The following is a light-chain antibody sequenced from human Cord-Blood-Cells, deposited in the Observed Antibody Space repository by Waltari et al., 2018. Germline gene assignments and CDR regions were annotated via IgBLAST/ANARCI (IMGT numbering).Light chain of an antibody. CDR3: VLYMGSGISV. CDR2: STN. J-gene: IGLJ1*01. Sequence: HTVVTQEPSFSVSPGGTVTLPCGLSSASVSTSYYPRWYQQTPGQAPRTLIYSTNTRSSGVPDRFSGSILGNKAALTITGAQADDESDYYCVLYMGSGISVFGTGTKVTVL. V-gene: IGLV8-61*01. CDR1: SASVSTSYY.